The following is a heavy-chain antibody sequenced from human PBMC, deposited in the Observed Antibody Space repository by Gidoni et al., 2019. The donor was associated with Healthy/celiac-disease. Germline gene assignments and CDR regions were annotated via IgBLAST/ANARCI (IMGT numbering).Heavy chain of an antibody. CDR3: ARGRYNWNF. V-gene: IGHV4-59*01. Sequence: QVQLQESGPGLVKPSETLSLTCTVSGGSISSYYWSWIRQPPGKGLEWIGYIYYSGSTNYNPSLKSRVTISVDTSKNQFSLKLGSVTAADTAVYYCARGRYNWNFWGQRTLVTVSS. D-gene: IGHD1-20*01. CDR2: IYYSGST. J-gene: IGHJ4*02. CDR1: GGSISSYY.